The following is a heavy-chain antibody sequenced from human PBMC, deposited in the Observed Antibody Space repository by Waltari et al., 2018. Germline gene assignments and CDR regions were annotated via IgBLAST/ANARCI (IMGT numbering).Heavy chain of an antibody. CDR1: GFTFSSYA. J-gene: IGHJ4*02. CDR2: IRGSGGRT. Sequence: EVQLVESGGGLVQPGGSLRLSCAASGFTFSSYAMSWVRQAPGKGLAWVSAIRGSGGRTYYADSVKGRFTISRDNSKNPLDLQMNSLRAEDTAVYYCAKDSPRGGSSWWGQGTLVTVSS. D-gene: IGHD6-13*01. V-gene: IGHV3-23*04. CDR3: AKDSPRGGSSW.